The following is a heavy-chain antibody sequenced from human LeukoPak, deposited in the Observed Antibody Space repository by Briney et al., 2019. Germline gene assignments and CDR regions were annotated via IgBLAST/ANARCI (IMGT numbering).Heavy chain of an antibody. D-gene: IGHD1-1*01. J-gene: IGHJ4*02. CDR3: ARDHNYAFDN. CDR2: IGISSGNT. CDR1: GFPFIDYS. V-gene: IGHV3-11*06. Sequence: GGSLRLSCAASGFPFIDYSMNWVRQAPGKGLEWISYIGISSGNTKYADSVKGRFTISRDFAKNSLYLQMNSLRVEDTAVYYCARDHNYAFDNWGQGTLVTVSS.